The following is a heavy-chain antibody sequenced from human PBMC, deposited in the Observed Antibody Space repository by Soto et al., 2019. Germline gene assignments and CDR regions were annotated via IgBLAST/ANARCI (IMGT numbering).Heavy chain of an antibody. D-gene: IGHD5-12*01. Sequence: QVQLQESGPGLVKPSETLSLTCTVSGGSISSYYWSWIRQPPGKGLEWIGYIYYSGSTNYNPSLKSRVTISVDTSKNQFSLKLSSVTAADTAVYYCGREEDGYNFYWGQGTLVTVSS. CDR2: IYYSGST. CDR1: GGSISSYY. J-gene: IGHJ4*02. V-gene: IGHV4-59*01. CDR3: GREEDGYNFY.